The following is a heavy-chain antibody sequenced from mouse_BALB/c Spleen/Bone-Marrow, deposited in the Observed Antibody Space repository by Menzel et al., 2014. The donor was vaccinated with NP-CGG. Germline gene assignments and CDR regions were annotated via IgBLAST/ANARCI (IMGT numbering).Heavy chain of an antibody. CDR3: AREVLRDYFDC. CDR1: GFAFSSYD. D-gene: IGHD1-1*01. J-gene: IGHJ2*01. Sequence: DVKLVESGGGLVKPGGSLKLSCAASGFAFSSYDMSWVRQTPEKRLEWVAYISSGGGSTYYPDTVKGRFTISRDNAKNTLYLQMSSLKSEDTAMYYCAREVLRDYFDCWGQGTTLTVSS. CDR2: ISSGGGST. V-gene: IGHV5-12-1*01.